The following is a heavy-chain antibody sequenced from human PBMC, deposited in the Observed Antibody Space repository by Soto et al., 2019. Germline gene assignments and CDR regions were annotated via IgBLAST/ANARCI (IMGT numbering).Heavy chain of an antibody. V-gene: IGHV1-69*13. CDR1: GGTFSSYA. Sequence: ASVKVSCKASGGTFSSYAISWVRQAPGQGLEWMGGIIPIFGTANYAQKFQGRVTITADESTSTAYMELSSLRSEDTAVYYCARDRDGYTKGPFDYWGQGTLVTVSS. CDR3: ARDRDGYTKGPFDY. CDR2: IIPIFGTA. D-gene: IGHD5-12*01. J-gene: IGHJ4*02.